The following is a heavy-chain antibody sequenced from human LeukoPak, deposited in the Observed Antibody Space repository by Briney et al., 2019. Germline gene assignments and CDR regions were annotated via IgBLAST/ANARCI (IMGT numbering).Heavy chain of an antibody. J-gene: IGHJ4*02. CDR2: INPNSGGT. CDR1: GYTFTAYY. CDR3: ERGDNYFDY. Sequence: ASVKVSCKASGYTFTAYYIHWVRQAPGQGLEWMGWINPNSGGTNYAQKFQGRVTMTRDTSITTAYMDLSRLRSDDAAVYYCERGDNYFDYWGQGTLVTVSS. V-gene: IGHV1-2*02.